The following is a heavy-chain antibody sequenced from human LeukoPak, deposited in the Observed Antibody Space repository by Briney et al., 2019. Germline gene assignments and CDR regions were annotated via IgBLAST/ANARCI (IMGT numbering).Heavy chain of an antibody. D-gene: IGHD2-21*01. J-gene: IGHJ5*02. CDR3: ARDVIGWFDP. Sequence: SETLSLTCSVSGGSISSYYWSWIRQPPGKGLEWIGSMYYSGSTYYNPSLKSRVTISVDTSKNQFSLKLSSVTAADTAVYYCARDVIGWFDPWGQGTLVTVSS. CDR1: GGSISSYY. V-gene: IGHV4-59*12. CDR2: MYYSGST.